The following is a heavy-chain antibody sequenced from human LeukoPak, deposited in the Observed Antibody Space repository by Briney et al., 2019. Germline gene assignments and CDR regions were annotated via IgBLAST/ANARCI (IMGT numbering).Heavy chain of an antibody. CDR2: IYYSGST. J-gene: IGHJ4*02. V-gene: IGHV4-61*01. CDR1: GGSVSSGSYY. CDR3: ARASVGLARDLDY. D-gene: IGHD6-6*01. Sequence: PSETLSLTCTVSGGSVSSGSYYWSWIRQPPGKGLEWIGYIYYSGSTNYNPSLKSRVTISVDTSKNQFSLKLSSVTAADTAVYYCARASVGLARDLDYWGQGTLVTASS.